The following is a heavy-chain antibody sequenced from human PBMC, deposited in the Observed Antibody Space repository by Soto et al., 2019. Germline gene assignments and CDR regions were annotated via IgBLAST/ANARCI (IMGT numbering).Heavy chain of an antibody. J-gene: IGHJ5*02. V-gene: IGHV1-3*01. Sequence: ASVKVSCKAPGYTFTSYAMHWVRQAPEQRLEWMGWINAGNGNTKYSQKFQGRVTITRDTSASTAYMELSSLRSEDTAVYYCARDRHILTGYYTLRPEYNWFDPWGQGTLVTVSS. CDR1: GYTFTSYA. CDR2: INAGNGNT. CDR3: ARDRHILTGYYTLRPEYNWFDP. D-gene: IGHD3-9*01.